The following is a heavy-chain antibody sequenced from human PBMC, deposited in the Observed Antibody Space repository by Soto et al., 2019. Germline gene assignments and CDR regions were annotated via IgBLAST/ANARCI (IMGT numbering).Heavy chain of an antibody. D-gene: IGHD6-19*01. CDR2: IIPIFGTA. CDR3: ARRGGVAGTKRGFYYYGMDV. CDR1: GGTFSSYA. V-gene: IGHV1-69*01. J-gene: IGHJ6*02. Sequence: QVQLVQSGAEVKKPGSSVKVSCKASGGTFSSYAISWVRQAPGQGLEWMGGIIPIFGTANYAQKFQGRVTITADESTSTAYKELSSLRSEDTAVYYCARRGGVAGTKRGFYYYGMDVWGQGTTVTVSS.